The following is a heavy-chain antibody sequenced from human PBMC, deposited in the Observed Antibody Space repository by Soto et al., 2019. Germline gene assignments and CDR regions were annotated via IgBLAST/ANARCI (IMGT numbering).Heavy chain of an antibody. CDR1: GGTFNTYA. CDR3: ATDKERQRLGGNYYYAMDG. CDR2: IITVFRTA. Sequence: QVQLVQSGAEVKKPGSSVKVSCKASGGTFNTYAISWVRQAPGQGLEWMGGIITVFRTADYAQKFQGRVTIIADESTSTAYMELSSLTSEDTAVYDGATDKERQRLGGNYYYAMDGWGQGTTVIVSS. D-gene: IGHD5-12*01. J-gene: IGHJ6*02. V-gene: IGHV1-69*12.